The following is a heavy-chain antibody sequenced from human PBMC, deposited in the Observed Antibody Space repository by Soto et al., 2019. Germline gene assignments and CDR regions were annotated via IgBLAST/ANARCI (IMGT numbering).Heavy chain of an antibody. CDR2: LYYGGST. Sequence: PSETLSLTCTVSGGSISTYYWNWIRQPPGKGLEWIGYLYYGGSTNYNPSLEGRVTISLDTSKNQISLKLSSVTAADTAVYYCARGRDDYNGWYVDLWGRGSLVTVSS. CDR3: ARGRDDYNGWYVDL. J-gene: IGHJ2*01. V-gene: IGHV4-59*01. CDR1: GGSISTYY. D-gene: IGHD4-4*01.